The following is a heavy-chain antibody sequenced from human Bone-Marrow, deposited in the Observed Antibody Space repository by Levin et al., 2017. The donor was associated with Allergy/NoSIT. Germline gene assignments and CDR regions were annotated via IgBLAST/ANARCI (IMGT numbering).Heavy chain of an antibody. Sequence: ASVKVSCKASGYTFTSYAMHWVRQAPGQRLEWMGWINAGNGNTKYSQKFQGRVTITRDTSASTAYMELSSLRSEDTAVYYCARDGGYSSWRGFYYYGMDVWGQGTTVTVSS. CDR1: GYTFTSYA. J-gene: IGHJ6*02. CDR2: INAGNGNT. V-gene: IGHV1-3*01. D-gene: IGHD6-13*01. CDR3: ARDGGYSSWRGFYYYGMDV.